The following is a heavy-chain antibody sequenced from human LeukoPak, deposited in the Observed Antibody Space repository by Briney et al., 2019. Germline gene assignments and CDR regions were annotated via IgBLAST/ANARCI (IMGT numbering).Heavy chain of an antibody. Sequence: ETGGSLRLSRAASGLSFSDAWMAWVRQAPGKGLEWVGRIKSNPDGGTTDYAAPVKGRFTVSRDDSKNTVYLQMNSLKSEDTGVYYCTSITGYCTNTKCGRRGSDYFYGMDVWGQGTTVTVSS. J-gene: IGHJ6*02. CDR2: IKSNPDGGTT. V-gene: IGHV3-15*01. D-gene: IGHD2-8*01. CDR3: TSITGYCTNTKCGRRGSDYFYGMDV. CDR1: GLSFSDAW.